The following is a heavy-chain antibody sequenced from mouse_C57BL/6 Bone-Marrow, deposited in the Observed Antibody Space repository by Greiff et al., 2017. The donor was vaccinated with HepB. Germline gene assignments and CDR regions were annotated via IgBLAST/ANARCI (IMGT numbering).Heavy chain of an antibody. CDR1: GFTFSDYY. CDR2: INYDGSST. V-gene: IGHV5-16*01. CDR3: ARGGTTVVPYFDY. D-gene: IGHD1-1*01. Sequence: EVKLMESEGGLVQPGSSMKLSCTASGFTFSDYYMAWVRQVPEKGLEWVANINYDGSSTYYLDSLKSRFIISRDNAKNILYLQMSSLKSEDTATYYCARGGTTVVPYFDYWGQGTTLTVSS. J-gene: IGHJ2*01.